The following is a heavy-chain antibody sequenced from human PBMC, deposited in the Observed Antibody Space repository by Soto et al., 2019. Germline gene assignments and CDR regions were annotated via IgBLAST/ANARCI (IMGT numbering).Heavy chain of an antibody. CDR1: GFTFSGYA. V-gene: IGHV3-23*01. J-gene: IGHJ4*02. Sequence: EVQLLESGGGFIQPGGSLRLSCAASGFTFSGYAMSWVRQAPGKGLEWVSGISGSGGSAYYADSVKGRFTISRDNSKNTLYLQMNSLRAEDSAVYYCAKDRTVAARHFDYWGQGTQVTVSS. D-gene: IGHD6-6*01. CDR3: AKDRTVAARHFDY. CDR2: ISGSGGSA.